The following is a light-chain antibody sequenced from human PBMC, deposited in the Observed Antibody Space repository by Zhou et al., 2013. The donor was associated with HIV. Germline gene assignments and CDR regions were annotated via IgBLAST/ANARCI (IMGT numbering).Light chain of an antibody. Sequence: EIVLTQSPGTLSLSPGERATLSCGASQSVSRSYLAWYQQKPGQAPRLLIYGASSRATGIPDRFSGSGSGTDFTLTISRLEPEDFAVYYCQQYGSSPQTFGQGTKLEIK. CDR2: GAS. CDR1: QSVSRSY. CDR3: QQYGSSPQT. J-gene: IGKJ2*01. V-gene: IGKV3-20*01.